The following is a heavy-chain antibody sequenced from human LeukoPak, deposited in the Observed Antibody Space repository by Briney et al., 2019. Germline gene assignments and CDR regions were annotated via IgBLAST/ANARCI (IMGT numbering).Heavy chain of an antibody. CDR1: GFTFSSYS. J-gene: IGHJ4*02. CDR3: ARASYYDFWSGYYNY. V-gene: IGHV3-21*01. Sequence: PGGSPRLSCAASGFTFSSYSMNWVRQAPGKGLEWVSSISSSSSYIYYADSVKGRFTISRDNAKNSLYLQMNSLRAEDTAVYYCARASYYDFWSGYYNYWGQGTLVTASS. D-gene: IGHD3-3*01. CDR2: ISSSSSYI.